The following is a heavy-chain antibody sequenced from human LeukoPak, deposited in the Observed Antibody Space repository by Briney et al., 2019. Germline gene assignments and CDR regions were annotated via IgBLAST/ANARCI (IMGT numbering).Heavy chain of an antibody. D-gene: IGHD4-11*01. CDR2: ISSSSSTI. Sequence: GGSLRLSCAASGFTFSSYSMNWARQAPGKGLEWVSYISSSSSTIYYADSVKGRFTISRDNAKNLLYLQMNSLRAEDTAVYYCARERWGYSIDYWGQGTLVTVSS. CDR3: ARERWGYSIDY. CDR1: GFTFSSYS. J-gene: IGHJ4*02. V-gene: IGHV3-48*01.